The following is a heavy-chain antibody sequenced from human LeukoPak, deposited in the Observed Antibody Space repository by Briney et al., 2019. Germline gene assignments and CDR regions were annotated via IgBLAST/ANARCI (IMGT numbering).Heavy chain of an antibody. V-gene: IGHV1-69*05. J-gene: IGHJ4*02. CDR3: ASLYCSSTSCPLLAY. Sequence: GASVKVSCKASGGTFSSYAISWVRQAPGQGLEWMGGIIPIFGTANYAQKFQGRVTITTDESTSTAYMELSSLRSEDTAVYYCASLYCSSTSCPLLAYWGQGTLVTASS. CDR1: GGTFSSYA. D-gene: IGHD2-2*01. CDR2: IIPIFGTA.